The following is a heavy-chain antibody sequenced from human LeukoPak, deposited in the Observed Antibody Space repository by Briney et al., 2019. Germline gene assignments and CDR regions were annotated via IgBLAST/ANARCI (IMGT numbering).Heavy chain of an antibody. CDR1: GVSVSTYGVG. Sequence: SGPTLVKPTQPLTLACTLSGVSVSTYGVGVGWIRQPPEKALEWLALIYWDDDKRYSPSLKTRLTVTRDTSKNQVVLTMTDIDPVDTATYYCAHRTWGNSGWYGLEFVYWGQGTLVTVSS. CDR2: IYWDDDK. CDR3: AHRTWGNSGWYGLEFVY. D-gene: IGHD6-19*01. V-gene: IGHV2-5*02. J-gene: IGHJ4*02.